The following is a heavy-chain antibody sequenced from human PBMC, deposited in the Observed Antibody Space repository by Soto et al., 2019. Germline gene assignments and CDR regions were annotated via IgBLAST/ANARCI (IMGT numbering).Heavy chain of an antibody. CDR1: GGSISSGDDF. J-gene: IGHJ6*02. CDR3: ARDRAKWKDYYHYVMDV. V-gene: IGHV4-30-4*01. CDR2: IYYSGST. D-gene: IGHD1-20*01. Sequence: SETLSLTCTVSGGSISSGDDFWTWIRQPPGKGLEWIGYIYYSGSTYYNPSLKSRLTMSVDTSKNQFSLKLSSVTAADTAVYYCARDRAKWKDYYHYVMDVWGQGTTVTVSS.